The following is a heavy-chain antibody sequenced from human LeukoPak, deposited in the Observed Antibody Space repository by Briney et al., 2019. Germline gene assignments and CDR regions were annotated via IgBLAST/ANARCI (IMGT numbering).Heavy chain of an antibody. CDR3: AKYYSRGLDI. CDR2: ISQDETKN. V-gene: IGHV3-7*01. CDR1: GFTFNSHW. J-gene: IGHJ3*02. Sequence: GGSLRLSCAASGFTFNSHWMAWVRQAPGKGLEWVAHISQDETKNYYVDSVEGRFTISRDNGKNSLYLEMSSLRAEDTAVYYCAKYYSRGLDIWGQGTMVTVSS. D-gene: IGHD3-10*01.